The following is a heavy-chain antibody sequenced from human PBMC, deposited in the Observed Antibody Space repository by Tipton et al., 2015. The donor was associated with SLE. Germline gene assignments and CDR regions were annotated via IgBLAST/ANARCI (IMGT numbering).Heavy chain of an antibody. CDR2: INHSGST. V-gene: IGHV4-34*01. J-gene: IGHJ5*02. Sequence: TLSLTCAVYGGSFSGYYWSWIRQPPGKGLEWIGEINHSGSTKYKPSLKSRVTISEDTSKKQFSLKLSSVTAADTAVYYCARHFGPSDQFFDPWGQGTLVTVSS. D-gene: IGHD3/OR15-3a*01. CDR3: ARHFGPSDQFFDP. CDR1: GGSFSGYY.